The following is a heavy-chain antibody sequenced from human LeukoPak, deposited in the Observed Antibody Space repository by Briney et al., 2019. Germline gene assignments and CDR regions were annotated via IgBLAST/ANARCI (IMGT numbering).Heavy chain of an antibody. V-gene: IGHV4-59*08. CDR1: GGSISSYY. D-gene: IGHD2-2*01. J-gene: IGHJ4*02. CDR3: AGQERSSTSCRPFDY. Sequence: SETLSLTCTVSGGSISSYYWSWIRQPPGKGLEWIGYIYYSGTTNYNPSLKSRVTISVDTSKNQFSLKLNSVTAADTAVYYCAGQERSSTSCRPFDYWGQGILVTVSS. CDR2: IYYSGTT.